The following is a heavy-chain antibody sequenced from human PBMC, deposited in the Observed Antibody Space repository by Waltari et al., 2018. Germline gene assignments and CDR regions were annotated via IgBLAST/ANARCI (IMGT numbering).Heavy chain of an antibody. Sequence: QVQLVESGGGVVQPGRSLRLSCAASGFTFSSYGMHWVRQAPGKGLEWVAVIWYDGSNKYYADSVKGRFTISRDNSKNTLYLQMNSLRAEDTAMYYCAKAMVRGVPTLCDYWGQGTLVTVSS. CDR3: AKAMVRGVPTLCDY. V-gene: IGHV3-30*18. CDR2: IWYDGSNK. J-gene: IGHJ4*02. D-gene: IGHD3-10*01. CDR1: GFTFSSYG.